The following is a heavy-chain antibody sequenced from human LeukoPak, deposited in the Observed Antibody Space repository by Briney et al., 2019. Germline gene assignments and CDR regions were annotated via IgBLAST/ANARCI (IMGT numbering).Heavy chain of an antibody. CDR2: IYYSGST. J-gene: IGHJ4*02. D-gene: IGHD5-18*01. CDR1: GGSISSYY. V-gene: IGHV4-59*01. CDR3: ARGLRGYSYGVGY. Sequence: SETLSLTCTVSGGSISSYYWSWIRQPPGKGLEWIGYIYYSGSTNYNPSLKSRVTISVDTSKNQFSLKLSSVTAADTAVYYCARGLRGYSYGVGYWGQGTLVTVSS.